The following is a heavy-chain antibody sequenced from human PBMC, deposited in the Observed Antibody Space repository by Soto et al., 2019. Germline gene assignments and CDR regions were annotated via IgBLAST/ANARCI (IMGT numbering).Heavy chain of an antibody. D-gene: IGHD5-12*01. CDR1: GYTFTSYG. CDR2: ISAYNGNT. V-gene: IGHV1-18*01. CDR3: ARKVPVFSGNALNWFDS. Sequence: QVQLVQSGAEVKKPGSSVKVSCKGSGYTFTSYGISWVRQAPGQGLEWMGWISAYNGNTNYAQKLKGRVTMTTDTSKNTAYMGVRSLRPADTAVYYCARKVPVFSGNALNWFDSWGQGPLVTVSS. J-gene: IGHJ5*01.